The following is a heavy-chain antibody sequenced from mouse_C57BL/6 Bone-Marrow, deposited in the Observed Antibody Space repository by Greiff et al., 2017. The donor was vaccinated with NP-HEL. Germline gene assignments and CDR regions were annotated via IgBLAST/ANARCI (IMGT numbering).Heavy chain of an antibody. J-gene: IGHJ2*01. D-gene: IGHD2-14*01. CDR2: IDPSDSET. CDR1: GYTFTSYW. V-gene: IGHV1-52*01. Sequence: QVQLQQPGAELVRPGSSVNLSCKASGYTFTSYWMHWVKQRPIQGLEWIGNIDPSDSETNYNQKFKNKATLTVDKSYSKAYMQLSSLTSEDSAVYYCARYRFDYWGQGTTLTVSS. CDR3: ARYRFDY.